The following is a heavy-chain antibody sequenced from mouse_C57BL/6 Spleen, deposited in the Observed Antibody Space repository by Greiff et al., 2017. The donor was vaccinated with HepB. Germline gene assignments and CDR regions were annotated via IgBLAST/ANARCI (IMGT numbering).Heavy chain of an antibody. CDR1: GFNIKDDY. V-gene: IGHV14-4*01. CDR2: IDPENGDT. Sequence: VQLKESGAELVRPGASVKLSCTASGFNIKDDYMHWVKQRPEQGLEWIGWIDPENGDTEYASKFQGKATITTDTSSNTAYLQLSSLTSEDTAVYYCTTDGGYWGQGTTLTVSS. CDR3: TTDGGY. J-gene: IGHJ2*01.